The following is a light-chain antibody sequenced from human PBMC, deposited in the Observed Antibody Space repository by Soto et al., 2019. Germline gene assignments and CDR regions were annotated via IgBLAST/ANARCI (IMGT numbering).Light chain of an antibody. CDR2: EVS. Sequence: QSVLTQPASVSGSPGQSITISCTGTSSDVGGYDHVSWYQQHPGKAPKLMICEVSNRPSGVSSRFSGSKSGNTASLTISGLQAEDEADYFCSSYTSQNTRVFGGGTKVTVL. J-gene: IGLJ3*02. V-gene: IGLV2-14*01. CDR3: SSYTSQNTRV. CDR1: SSDVGGYDH.